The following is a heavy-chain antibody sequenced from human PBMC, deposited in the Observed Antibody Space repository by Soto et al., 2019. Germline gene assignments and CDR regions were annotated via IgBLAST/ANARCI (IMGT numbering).Heavy chain of an antibody. Sequence: PSETLSLTCTVSCGSISSYYWCWTRQPAGKGLEWIGRFYPTGKTNYNPSLQSRLTMSADTSRNQFSLNLTSVTAADTAVYYCARCGLDYGMDVWGQGTTVTVSS. CDR1: CGSISSYY. J-gene: IGHJ6*02. CDR2: FYPTGKT. V-gene: IGHV4-4*07. CDR3: ARCGLDYGMDV. D-gene: IGHD3-16*01.